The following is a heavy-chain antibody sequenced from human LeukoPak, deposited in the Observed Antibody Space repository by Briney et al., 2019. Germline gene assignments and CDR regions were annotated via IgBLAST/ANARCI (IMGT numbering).Heavy chain of an antibody. D-gene: IGHD1-26*01. V-gene: IGHV3-33*01. CDR1: GFTFSRFG. Sequence: PGGSLRLSCEASGFTFSRFGMHWVRQAPGKGLEWVAVIWYDGSNQDYADSVKGRFTISRDNAKNPLYLQMNSLRAEDTAVHYCARDVGRMDVWGQGTTVTVSS. CDR2: IWYDGSNQ. CDR3: ARDVGRMDV. J-gene: IGHJ6*02.